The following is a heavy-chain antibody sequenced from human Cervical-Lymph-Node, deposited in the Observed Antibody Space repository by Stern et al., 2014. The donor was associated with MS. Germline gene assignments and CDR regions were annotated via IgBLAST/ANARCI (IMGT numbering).Heavy chain of an antibody. V-gene: IGHV1-18*01. J-gene: IGHJ4*02. Sequence: VQLVQSGAEGKKPGASVKVSCKTSGYTFNSYGITWVRQAPGQGLEWMGWISRYNGHTNYAQKLQDRVNMTTDTSTSTAYMELRSLRSDDTAVYYCAGGFGFHYFDYWGQGTLVTVSS. CDR2: ISRYNGHT. D-gene: IGHD3-10*01. CDR3: AGGFGFHYFDY. CDR1: GYTFNSYG.